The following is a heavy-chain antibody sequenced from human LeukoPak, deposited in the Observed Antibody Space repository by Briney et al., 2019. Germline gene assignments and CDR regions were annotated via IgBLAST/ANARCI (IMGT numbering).Heavy chain of an antibody. D-gene: IGHD6-19*01. CDR3: ARDWASGWDY. J-gene: IGHJ4*02. CDR2: IKDDGREK. Sequence: PGRSLRLSCAASGFTFSSYAMHWVRQAPGKGLEWVANIKDDGREKYYVDSVKGRFTISRDNAKNSLYLQMNSLRVEDTAVYYCARDWASGWDYWGQGTLVTVSS. CDR1: GFTFSSYA. V-gene: IGHV3-7*03.